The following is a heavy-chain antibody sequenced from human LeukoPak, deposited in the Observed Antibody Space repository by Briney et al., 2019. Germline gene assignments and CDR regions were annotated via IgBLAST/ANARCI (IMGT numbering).Heavy chain of an antibody. CDR3: ARAPAVVPAIAIDGFDI. Sequence: SETLSLTCTVFGGSFSSYYWGWFRQSPGKGLEWIAYIYSSGDTNYNPSLKSRVAISIDTSKNQFFLNLSFVTAADTAVYYCARAPAVVPAIAIDGFDIWGQGTMVTVSS. D-gene: IGHD2-21*02. J-gene: IGHJ3*02. V-gene: IGHV4-59*01. CDR1: GGSFSSYY. CDR2: IYSSGDT.